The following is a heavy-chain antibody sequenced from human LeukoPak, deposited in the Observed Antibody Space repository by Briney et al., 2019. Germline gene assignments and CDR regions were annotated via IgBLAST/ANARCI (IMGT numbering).Heavy chain of an antibody. CDR3: ARAFRGGSYYFDY. CDR2: ISPYNGNT. V-gene: IGHV1-18*01. CDR1: GYTFTSYG. Sequence: ASVKVSCKASGYTFTSYGISWLRQAPGQGPEWMGWISPYNGNTKYAQKFQGRVTITRNTSISTAYMELSSLRSEDTAVYYCARAFRGGSYYFDYWGQGTLVTVSS. D-gene: IGHD1-26*01. J-gene: IGHJ4*02.